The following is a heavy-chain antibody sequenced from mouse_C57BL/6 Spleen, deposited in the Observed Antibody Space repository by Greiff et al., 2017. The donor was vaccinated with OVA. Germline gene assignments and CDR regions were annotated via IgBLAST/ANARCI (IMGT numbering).Heavy chain of an antibody. D-gene: IGHD1-1*01. V-gene: IGHV1-64*01. J-gene: IGHJ2*01. CDR2: IHPNSGSN. CDR1: GYTFTSYW. Sequence: VQLQQPGAELVKPGASVKLSCKASGYTFTSYWMHWVKQRPGQGLEWIGMIHPNSGSNNYNEKFKSKATLTVDKSSSTAYMQLSSLTSEDSAVYYCARNTGSSPSYWGQGTTLTVSS. CDR3: ARNTGSSPSY.